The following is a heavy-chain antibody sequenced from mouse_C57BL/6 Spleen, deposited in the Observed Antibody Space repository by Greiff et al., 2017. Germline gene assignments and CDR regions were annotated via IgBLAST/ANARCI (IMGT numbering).Heavy chain of an antibody. CDR2: IWSGGST. V-gene: IGHV2-2*01. CDR3: ARNEEGPAD. J-gene: IGHJ3*01. CDR1: GFSLTSYG. Sequence: VQVVESGPGLVQPSQSLSITCTVSGFSLTSYGVHWVRQSPGKGLEWLGVIWSGGSTDYNAAFISSLSISKDNSKSQVFFKMNSLQADDTAIYYCARNEEGPADWGQGTLVTVSA.